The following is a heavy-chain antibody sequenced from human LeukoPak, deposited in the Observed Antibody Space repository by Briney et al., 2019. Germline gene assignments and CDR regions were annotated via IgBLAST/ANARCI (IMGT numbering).Heavy chain of an antibody. J-gene: IGHJ1*01. CDR1: GYTFTNYW. V-gene: IGHV5-51*01. CDR2: IYPGDSDT. CDR3: ARNTGEGSHFQH. D-gene: IGHD3-16*01. Sequence: GESLKISCKASGYTFTNYWIGWVRQMPGKGLEWMGIIYPGDSDTRYSPSFRGQVIISADKSIRTAYLQWTSLKASDTAMYYCARNTGEGSHFQHWGQGSLVTVSS.